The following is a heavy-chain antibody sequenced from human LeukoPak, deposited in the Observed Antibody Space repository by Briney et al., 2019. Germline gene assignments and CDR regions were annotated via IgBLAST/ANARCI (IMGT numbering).Heavy chain of an antibody. CDR1: GFTFSSYG. Sequence: GGSLTLSCTASGFTFSSYGVHWVRQAPGKGLEWLAVISYDGSNKYYADCVKGRFTISRDNSKNSLYLQMNSLRAEDTAVYYCAKSRGCSSTSCLVDYWGQGTLVSVSS. J-gene: IGHJ4*02. D-gene: IGHD2-2*01. CDR3: AKSRGCSSTSCLVDY. V-gene: IGHV3-30*18. CDR2: ISYDGSNK.